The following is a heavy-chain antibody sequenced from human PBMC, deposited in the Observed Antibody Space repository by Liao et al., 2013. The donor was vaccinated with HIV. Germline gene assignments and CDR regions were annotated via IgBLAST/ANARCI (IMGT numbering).Heavy chain of an antibody. CDR2: INHSGST. J-gene: IGHJ3*02. V-gene: IGHV4-34*01. CDR1: GGSFSGYY. Sequence: QVQLQQWGAGLLKPSETLSLTCAVYGGSFSGYYWSWIRQPPGKGLEWIGEINHSGSTNYNPSLKSRVTISVDTSKNQFSLKLSSVTAADTAVYYCARGGPYCSSTSCYTSEAFDIWGQGTMVTVSS. D-gene: IGHD2-2*02. CDR3: ARGGPYCSSTSCYTSEAFDI.